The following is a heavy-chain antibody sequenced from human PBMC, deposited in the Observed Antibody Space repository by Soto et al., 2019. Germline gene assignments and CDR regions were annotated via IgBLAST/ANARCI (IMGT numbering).Heavy chain of an antibody. Sequence: SETLSLTCTVSGGSISSSSYYWGWIRQPPGKGLEWIGSIYYSGNTYYNPSLKSRVTISVDTAKNQFSLKLSSVTAADTAVYYCARPTAAGMYALDVWGPGTTVTVSS. CDR1: GGSISSSSYY. CDR2: IYYSGNT. D-gene: IGHD6-13*01. J-gene: IGHJ6*02. CDR3: ARPTAAGMYALDV. V-gene: IGHV4-39*01.